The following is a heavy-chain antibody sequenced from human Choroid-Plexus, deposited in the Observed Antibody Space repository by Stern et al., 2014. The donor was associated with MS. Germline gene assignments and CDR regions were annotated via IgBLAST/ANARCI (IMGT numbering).Heavy chain of an antibody. V-gene: IGHV3-30*18. D-gene: IGHD2-15*01. CDR2: ISYDGRDK. Sequence: QMQLVQSGGGVAQPGRPLILSCAASGFTFSNFGMHWVRQAPGKGLEWVALISYDGRDKYYAESVMGRFTIFRDNSKNTLYMHMNSLRAEDTAVYYCAKDRQWSTYFFDYWGQGSLVTVSS. CDR1: GFTFSNFG. CDR3: AKDRQWSTYFFDY. J-gene: IGHJ4*02.